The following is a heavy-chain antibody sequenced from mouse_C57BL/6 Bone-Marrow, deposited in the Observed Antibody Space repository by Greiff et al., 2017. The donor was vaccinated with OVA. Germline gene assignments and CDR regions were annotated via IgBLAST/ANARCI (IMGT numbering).Heavy chain of an antibody. Sequence: EVQVVESGGDLVKPGGSLKLSCAASGFTFSSYGMSWVRQTPDKRLEWVATISSGGSYTYYPDSVKGRFTISRDNAKNTLYLQMSSLKSEDTAMYYCARLGDYYGSFDYWGQGTTLTVSS. CDR3: ARLGDYYGSFDY. D-gene: IGHD1-1*01. V-gene: IGHV5-6*01. CDR2: ISSGGSYT. J-gene: IGHJ2*01. CDR1: GFTFSSYG.